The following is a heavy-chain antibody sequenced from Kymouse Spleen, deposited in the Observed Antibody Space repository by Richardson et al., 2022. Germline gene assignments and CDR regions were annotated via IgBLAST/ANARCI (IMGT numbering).Heavy chain of an antibody. CDR1: GFTFSSYG. Sequence: QVQLVESGGGVVQPGRSLRLSCAASGFTFSSYGMHWVRQAPGKGLEWVAVIWYDGSNKYYADSVKGRFTISRDNSKNTLYLQMNSLRAEDTAVYYCARDHSNYYYYYGMDVWGQGTTVTVSS. CDR3: ARDHSNYYYYYGMDV. V-gene: IGHV3-33*01. D-gene: IGHD4-11,IGHD4-11*01. J-gene: IGHJ6*02. CDR2: IWYDGSNK.